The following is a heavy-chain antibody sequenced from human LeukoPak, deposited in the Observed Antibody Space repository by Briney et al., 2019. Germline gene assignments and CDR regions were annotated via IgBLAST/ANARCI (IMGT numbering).Heavy chain of an antibody. V-gene: IGHV3-49*04. CDR2: IRSKAYGGTT. J-gene: IGHJ3*02. CDR3: TRDGSGWYLDAFDI. Sequence: GRSLGLSCTASGFTFGDYAMSWVRQAPGKGPEWVGFIRSKAYGGTTEYAASVKGRFTISRDDSKSIAYLQMNSLKTEDTAVYYCTRDGSGWYLDAFDIWGQGTMVTVSS. CDR1: GFTFGDYA. D-gene: IGHD6-19*01.